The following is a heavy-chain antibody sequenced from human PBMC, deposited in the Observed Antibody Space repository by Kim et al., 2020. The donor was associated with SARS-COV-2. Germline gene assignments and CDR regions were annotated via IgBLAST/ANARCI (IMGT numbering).Heavy chain of an antibody. Sequence: GGSLRLSCAASGFTFSSYSMNWVRQAPGKGLEWVSYISSSSSTIYYADSVKGRFTISRDNAKNSLYLQMNSLRAEDTAVYYCARDGESLRNIVVVPAARPYYFDYWGQGTLVTVSS. CDR1: GFTFSSYS. J-gene: IGHJ4*02. CDR3: ARDGESLRNIVVVPAARPYYFDY. V-gene: IGHV3-48*04. CDR2: ISSSSSTI. D-gene: IGHD2-2*01.